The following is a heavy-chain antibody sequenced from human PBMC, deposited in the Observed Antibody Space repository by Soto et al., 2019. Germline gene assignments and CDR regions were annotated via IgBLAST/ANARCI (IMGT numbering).Heavy chain of an antibody. CDR3: AREGDSSGWYNWFDP. V-gene: IGHV3-48*01. J-gene: IGHJ5*02. Sequence: PGGSLRLSCAASGFTFSSYSMNWVRQAPGKGLEWVSYISSSSSTIYYADSVKGRFTISRDNAKNSLYLQMNSLRAEDTAAYYCAREGDSSGWYNWFDPWGQGTLVTVSS. CDR1: GFTFSSYS. CDR2: ISSSSSTI. D-gene: IGHD3-22*01.